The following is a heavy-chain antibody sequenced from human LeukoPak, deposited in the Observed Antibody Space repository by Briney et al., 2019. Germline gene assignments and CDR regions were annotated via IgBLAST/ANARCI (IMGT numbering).Heavy chain of an antibody. J-gene: IGHJ6*03. Sequence: GASVKVSCKASGGTFSSYAISWVRQAPGQGLEWMGGIIPIFGTANYAQKFQGRVTITTDESTSTAYMELSSLRSEDTAVYYCAKGASVSPFYYYYYMDVWGKGTTVTVSS. D-gene: IGHD5/OR15-5a*01. V-gene: IGHV1-69*05. CDR3: AKGASVSPFYYYYYMDV. CDR2: IIPIFGTA. CDR1: GGTFSSYA.